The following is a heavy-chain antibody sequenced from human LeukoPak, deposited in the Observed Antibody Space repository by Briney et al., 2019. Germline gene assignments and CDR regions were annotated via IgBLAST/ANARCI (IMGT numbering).Heavy chain of an antibody. D-gene: IGHD1-1*01. J-gene: IGHJ5*02. V-gene: IGHV4-61*02. CDR3: ARARRWNAAVEGWWFDP. CDR1: GGSISSGSYY. CDR2: IYTSGST. Sequence: SETLSLTCTVSGGSISSGSYYWSWIRQPAGKGLEWIGRIYTSGSTNYNPSLKSRVTISVDTSKNQFSLKLSSVTAADTAVYYCARARRWNAAVEGWWFDPWGQGTLVTVSS.